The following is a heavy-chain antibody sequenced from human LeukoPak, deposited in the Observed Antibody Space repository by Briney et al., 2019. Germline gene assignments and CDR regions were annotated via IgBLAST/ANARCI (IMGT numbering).Heavy chain of an antibody. D-gene: IGHD5-24*01. V-gene: IGHV3-33*01. CDR3: ARGGSDGYNYRAFDI. CDR1: GFTFSNYFSTYG. CDR2: IWYDGSNK. J-gene: IGHJ3*02. Sequence: GGSLRLSCAASGFTFSNYFSTYGMHWVRQAPGKGLEWVAVIWYDGSNKYYADSVKGRFTISRDNSKNTLYLQINSLTAEDTAMYYCARGGSDGYNYRAFDIWGQGAMVTVSS.